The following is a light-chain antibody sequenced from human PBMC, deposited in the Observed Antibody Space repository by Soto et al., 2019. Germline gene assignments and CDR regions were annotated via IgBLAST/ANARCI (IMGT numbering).Light chain of an antibody. CDR2: SNN. CDR1: SSNIGGNT. CDR3: AAWDDSLNGFYV. Sequence: QSVLTQPPSASGTPGQRVTISCSGSSSNIGGNTVNWYQQLPGTAPKLLIYSNNQRPSGVPDRFSGSKSGTSASLAISGLQSEDEAAYYCAAWDDSLNGFYVFGTGTKVTVL. V-gene: IGLV1-44*01. J-gene: IGLJ1*01.